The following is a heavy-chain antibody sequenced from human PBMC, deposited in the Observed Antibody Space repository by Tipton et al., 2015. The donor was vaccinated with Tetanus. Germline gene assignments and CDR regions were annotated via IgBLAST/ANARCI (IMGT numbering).Heavy chain of an antibody. J-gene: IGHJ5*02. CDR3: AKGLLGYCIDGVCHNWFDP. V-gene: IGHV3-48*02. Sequence: SLRLSCAASGFTFSNYNINWVRQAPGKGLEWVSFISYSGNSIHYTDSVKGRFTISRDNAKNSVYLQMNSLRDEDTAVYYCAKGLLGYCIDGVCHNWFDPWGQGTLVTVSS. CDR1: GFTFSNYN. CDR2: ISYSGNSI. D-gene: IGHD2-8*01.